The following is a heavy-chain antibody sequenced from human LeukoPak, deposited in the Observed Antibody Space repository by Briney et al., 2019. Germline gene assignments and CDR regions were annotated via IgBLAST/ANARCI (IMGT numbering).Heavy chain of an antibody. J-gene: IGHJ4*02. D-gene: IGHD2-21*01. Sequence: GGSLRLSCAASGFTFSSYVMSWVRQAPGEGLEWVSTISDSGGYTYYADSVKGRFTISRDNSKNTLYLQMNSLRAEDTAVYFCAKDSSSILWWHASHWGQGTLVTVSS. V-gene: IGHV3-23*01. CDR3: AKDSSSILWWHASH. CDR2: ISDSGGYT. CDR1: GFTFSSYV.